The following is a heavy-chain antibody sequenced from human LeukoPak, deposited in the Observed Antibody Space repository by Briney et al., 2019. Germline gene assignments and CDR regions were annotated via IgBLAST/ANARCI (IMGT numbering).Heavy chain of an antibody. Sequence: PGRSLRLSCAATGFTFSNYAIHWGRQAPGKGLEWVAVISYDGSNKYYADSVKGRFTISRDNSKNTLYLQMNSLRAEDTAVYYCAKDHSPLSYDSSGYYFDYWGQGTLVTVSS. CDR3: AKDHSPLSYDSSGYYFDY. V-gene: IGHV3-30*18. CDR1: GFTFSNYA. CDR2: ISYDGSNK. J-gene: IGHJ4*02. D-gene: IGHD3-22*01.